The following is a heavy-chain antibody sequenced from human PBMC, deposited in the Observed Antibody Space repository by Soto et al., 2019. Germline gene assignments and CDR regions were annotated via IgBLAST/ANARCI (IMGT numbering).Heavy chain of an antibody. CDR1: GASIISGRHS. CDR3: ARGSSRWDY. V-gene: IGHV4-39*02. Sequence: SETLSLTCTVSGASIISGRHSWGWIRQPPGKGLDWIGTVGYGGITYYNPSLRSRISISLDTSKNHLSLRLSSVTAADTAMYYCARGSSRWDYWGQGTLVTVSS. CDR2: VGYGGIT. J-gene: IGHJ4*02. D-gene: IGHD6-13*01.